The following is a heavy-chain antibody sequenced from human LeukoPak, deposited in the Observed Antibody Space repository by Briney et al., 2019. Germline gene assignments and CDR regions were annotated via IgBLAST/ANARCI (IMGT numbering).Heavy chain of an antibody. Sequence: SETLSLTCTVSGGSISRGGHYWSWIYQHPGKGLEWIGYIYYSGSTYYNPSLKSRLMISVDTSKNQFSLRLTSVTAADTAVYYCARSRDNSGYYYVGFDYWGQGTLVTVSS. V-gene: IGHV4-31*03. CDR2: IYYSGST. J-gene: IGHJ4*02. CDR1: GGSISRGGHY. CDR3: ARSRDNSGYYYVGFDY. D-gene: IGHD3-22*01.